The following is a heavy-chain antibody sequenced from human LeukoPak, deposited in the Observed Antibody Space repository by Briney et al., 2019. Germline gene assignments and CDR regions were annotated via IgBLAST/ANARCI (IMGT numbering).Heavy chain of an antibody. CDR3: AKEAARLVQYYYYYYMDV. V-gene: IGHV1-69*06. D-gene: IGHD6-6*01. CDR1: GGTFSSYA. Sequence: GASVKVSCKASGGTFSSYAISWVRQAPGQGLEWMGGIIPIFGTASYAQKFQGRVTITADKSTSTAYMELSSLRSEDTAVYYCAKEAARLVQYYYYYYMDVWGKGTTVTVSS. CDR2: IIPIFGTA. J-gene: IGHJ6*03.